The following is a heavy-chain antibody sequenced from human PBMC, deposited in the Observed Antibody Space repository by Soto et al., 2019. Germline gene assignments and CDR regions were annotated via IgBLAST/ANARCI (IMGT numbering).Heavy chain of an antibody. J-gene: IGHJ4*02. CDR2: IVPIRRTA. CDR3: ARDSGAKLSSS. D-gene: IGHD2-2*01. V-gene: IGHV1-69*13. Sequence: GPSVKVSCKASGGTFSSYRINWVRQAPGQGLEWVGGIVPIRRTADIAQKFQGRVTITADESARTAYMELRSLKSQDTAVYYCARDSGAKLSSSWGQGTPVTVSS. CDR1: GGTFSSYR.